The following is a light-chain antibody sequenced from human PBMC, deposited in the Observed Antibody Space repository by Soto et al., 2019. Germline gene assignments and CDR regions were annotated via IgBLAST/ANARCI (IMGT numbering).Light chain of an antibody. Sequence: QSVLTQPPSASGTPGQTVTISCSGTSFNIGFNYVYWYHQLPGMAATLLIHSNDARRSAGPDRFSGSKSGTSASLAISGLRSEDEAEYYCAAWDDSRSGGVLGTGTKVTVL. CDR1: SFNIGFNY. CDR3: AAWDDSRSGGV. J-gene: IGLJ1*01. V-gene: IGLV1-47*02. CDR2: SND.